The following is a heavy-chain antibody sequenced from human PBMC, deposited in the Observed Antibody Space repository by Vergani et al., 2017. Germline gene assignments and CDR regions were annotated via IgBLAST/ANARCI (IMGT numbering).Heavy chain of an antibody. CDR1: GFTFDDYA. V-gene: IGHV3-23*04. Sequence: EVQLVESGGGLVQPGRSLRLSCGASGFTFDDYAMHWVRQAPGKGLEWVSGISGSGGSTYYADSVKGRFTISRDNSKNTLYLQMNSLRAEDTAVYYCAKDRLLFPNWYFDLWGRGTLVTVSS. CDR3: AKDRLLFPNWYFDL. J-gene: IGHJ2*01. D-gene: IGHD2-21*02. CDR2: ISGSGGST.